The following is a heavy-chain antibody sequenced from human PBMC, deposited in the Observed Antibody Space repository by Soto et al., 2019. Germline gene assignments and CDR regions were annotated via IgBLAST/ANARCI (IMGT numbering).Heavy chain of an antibody. J-gene: IGHJ6*02. D-gene: IGHD1-26*01. V-gene: IGHV4-39*02. CDR1: GGAISSSSYY. CDR2: VYYSGST. CDR3: ARDGSSHDSYYYYGMDV. Sequence: QLQLQESGPGLVKPSETPSLTCTVSGGAISSSSYYWGWIRQPPGQVLEWSGSVYYSGSTDYNPSLKSRVTLSVDTSKNQFSLKLSSVTAADTAVYYGARDGSSHDSYYYYGMDVWGQGTTVTVSS.